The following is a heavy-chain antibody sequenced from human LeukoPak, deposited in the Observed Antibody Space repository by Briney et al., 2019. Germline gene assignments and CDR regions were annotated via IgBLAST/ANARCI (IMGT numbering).Heavy chain of an antibody. CDR3: ARAARDTIFGVVTAFDP. J-gene: IGHJ5*02. CDR1: GGSISSYY. Sequence: SETLSLTCTVSGGSISSYYWSWIRQPPGKGLEWIGYVYYSGSTNYNPSLKSRVTISVDTSKNQFSLKLSSVTAADTAVYYCARAARDTIFGVVTAFDPWGQGTLVTVSS. D-gene: IGHD3-3*01. V-gene: IGHV4-59*01. CDR2: VYYSGST.